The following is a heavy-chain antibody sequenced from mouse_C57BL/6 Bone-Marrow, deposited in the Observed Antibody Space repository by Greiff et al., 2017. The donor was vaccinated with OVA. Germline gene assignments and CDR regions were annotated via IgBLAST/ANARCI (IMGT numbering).Heavy chain of an antibody. V-gene: IGHV3-6*01. D-gene: IGHD3-2*02. Sequence: EVQLQQSGPGLVKPSQSLSLTCSVTGYSITSGYYWNWIRQFPGNKLEWMGYISYDGSNNYNPSLKNRISITRDTSKNQFFLKLNSVTTEDTATYYCARGETAQATWFAYWGQGTLVTVSA. CDR3: ARGETAQATWFAY. CDR1: GYSITSGYY. J-gene: IGHJ3*01. CDR2: ISYDGSN.